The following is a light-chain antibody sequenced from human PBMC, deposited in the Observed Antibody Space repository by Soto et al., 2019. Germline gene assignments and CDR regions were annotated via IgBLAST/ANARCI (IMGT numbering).Light chain of an antibody. V-gene: IGLV2-14*02. CDR1: SSDVGSNNL. CDR3: SSHTGSVWV. CDR2: EVS. J-gene: IGLJ3*02. Sequence: QSALTQPASVSGSPGQSITISCTGTSSDVGSNNLVSWYQQHPGKAPKLMIYEVSNRPSGVSNRFSGSKSGNTASLTMSGLQAEDEADYYCSSHTGSVWVFGGGTQLTVL.